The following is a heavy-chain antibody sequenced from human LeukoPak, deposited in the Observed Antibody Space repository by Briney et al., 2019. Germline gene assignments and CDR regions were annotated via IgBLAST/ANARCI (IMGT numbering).Heavy chain of an antibody. CDR3: ARSSLTCSSTSCYLEDYYCYMDV. V-gene: IGHV5-51*01. J-gene: IGHJ6*03. CDR2: IYPGDSDT. D-gene: IGHD2-2*01. Sequence: GESLKISCKGSGYSFTSYWIGWVRQMPGKGLEWMGIIYPGDSDTRYSPSFQGQVTISADKSISTAYLQWSSLKASDTAMYYCARSSLTCSSTSCYLEDYYCYMDVWGKGTTVTVSS. CDR1: GYSFTSYW.